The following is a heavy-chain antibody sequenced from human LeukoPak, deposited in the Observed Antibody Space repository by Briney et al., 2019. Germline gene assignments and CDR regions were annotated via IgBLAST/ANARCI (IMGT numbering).Heavy chain of an antibody. D-gene: IGHD3-10*01. J-gene: IGHJ5*02. CDR3: ARGTPHYYGSGSYYIRRFDP. CDR1: GGSISSSY. V-gene: IGHV4-59*12. CDR2: IYYSGLT. Sequence: PSKTLSLTCTVSGGSISSSYWSWIGQPPGKELEWIGYIYYSGLTNYNPSLNSRVTISLDTSKNQFSLRLTSVSAADTAVYYCARGTPHYYGSGSYYIRRFDPWGQGTLVTVSS.